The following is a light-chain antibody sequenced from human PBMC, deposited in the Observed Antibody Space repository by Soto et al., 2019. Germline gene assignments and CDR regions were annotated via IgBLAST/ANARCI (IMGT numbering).Light chain of an antibody. Sequence: DIQMTQSPSSLSASVGDRVTITCRASQGISNNLAWYRQKPGKFPNLLIYAASTLQSGVPSRFSGSGSGTDFTLTISIMQTEDVATYYCQKGLTFGPGTKVD. V-gene: IGKV1-27*01. CDR2: AAS. J-gene: IGKJ3*01. CDR3: QKGLT. CDR1: QGISNN.